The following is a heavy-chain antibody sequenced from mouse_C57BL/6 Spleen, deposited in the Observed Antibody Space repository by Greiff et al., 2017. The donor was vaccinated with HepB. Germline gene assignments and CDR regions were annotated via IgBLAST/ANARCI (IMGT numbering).Heavy chain of an antibody. CDR1: GYTFTDYY. D-gene: IGHD2-5*01. V-gene: IGHV1-26*01. J-gene: IGHJ3*01. Sequence: EVQLQQSGPELVKPGASVKISCKASGYTFTDYYMNWVKQSHGKSLEWIGDINPNNGGTSYNQKFKGKATLTVDKSSSTAYMELRSLTAEDSAVYYCARGPYYSNYFAYWGQGTLVTVSA. CDR3: ARGPYYSNYFAY. CDR2: INPNNGGT.